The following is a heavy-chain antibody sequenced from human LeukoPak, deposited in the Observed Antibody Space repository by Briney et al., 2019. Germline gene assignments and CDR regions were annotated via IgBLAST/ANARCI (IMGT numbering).Heavy chain of an antibody. CDR2: INPSGGST. Sequence: ASVTVSCKASGYTFTSYYMHWVRQAPGQGLEWMGIINPSGGSTSYAQKFQGRATMTRDTSTSTVYMELSSLRSEDTAVYYCARGGITMVRGVIPHDAFDIWGQGTMVTVSS. CDR1: GYTFTSYY. CDR3: ARGGITMVRGVIPHDAFDI. D-gene: IGHD3-10*01. J-gene: IGHJ3*02. V-gene: IGHV1-46*01.